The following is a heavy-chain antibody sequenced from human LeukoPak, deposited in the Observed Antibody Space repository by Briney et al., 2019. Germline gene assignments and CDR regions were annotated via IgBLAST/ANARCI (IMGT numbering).Heavy chain of an antibody. J-gene: IGHJ4*02. CDR1: GFTFSSYS. V-gene: IGHV3-21*01. D-gene: IGHD3-10*01. CDR2: ISSSSYI. Sequence: GGSLRLSCAASGFTFSSYSMNWVRQAPGKGLEWVSSISSSSYIYYADSVKGRFTISRDNAKNSLYLQMNSLRAEDTAVYYCASDGMVRGVFGRWGQGTLVTVSS. CDR3: ASDGMVRGVFGR.